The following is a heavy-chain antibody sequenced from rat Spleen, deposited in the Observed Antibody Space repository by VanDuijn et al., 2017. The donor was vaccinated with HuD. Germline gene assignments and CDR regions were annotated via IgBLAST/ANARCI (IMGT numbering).Heavy chain of an antibody. J-gene: IGHJ3*01. Sequence: EVQLQESGPGLVKPSQSLSLTCSVTAYSITSSYRWNWIRKFPGNKLEWMGYINGAGSTNYNPSLKSRISITRDTSKNKFFLQVNSVTTEDTATYYCARYSIYNNWDNWFAYWGQGTLVTVSS. CDR3: ARYSIYNNWDNWFAY. D-gene: IGHD1-10*01. CDR2: INGAGST. CDR1: AYSITSSYR. V-gene: IGHV3-3*01.